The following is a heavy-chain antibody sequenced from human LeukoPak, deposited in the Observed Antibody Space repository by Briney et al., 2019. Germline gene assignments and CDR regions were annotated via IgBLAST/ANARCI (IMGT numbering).Heavy chain of an antibody. Sequence: PGGSLRLSCAASGFTSSSYEMNWVRQAPGKGLEWVSYISSSGSTIYYADSVKGRFTISRDNAKNSLYLQMNSLRAEDTAVYYCARDYSSVAFDIWGQGTMVTVSS. J-gene: IGHJ3*02. CDR3: ARDYSSVAFDI. CDR1: GFTSSSYE. CDR2: ISSSGSTI. V-gene: IGHV3-48*03. D-gene: IGHD5-18*01.